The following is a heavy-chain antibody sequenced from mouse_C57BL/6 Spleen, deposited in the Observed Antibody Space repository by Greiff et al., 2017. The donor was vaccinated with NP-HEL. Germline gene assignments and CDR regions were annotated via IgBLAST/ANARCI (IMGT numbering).Heavy chain of an antibody. CDR1: GYTFTDFE. CDR3: STGSHY. J-gene: IGHJ2*01. D-gene: IGHD1-1*01. Sequence: QVQLKQSGAELVRPGASVTLSCKASGYTFTDFEMHWVKQTPVHGLEWIGAIDPETGGTAYNQKFKGKAILTADKSSSTAYMELRSLTSEDSAVYYCSTGSHYWGQGTTLTVSS. CDR2: IDPETGGT. V-gene: IGHV1-15*01.